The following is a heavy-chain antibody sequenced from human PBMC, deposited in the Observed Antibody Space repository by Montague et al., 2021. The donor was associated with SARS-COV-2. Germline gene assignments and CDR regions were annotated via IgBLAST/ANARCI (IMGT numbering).Heavy chain of an antibody. CDR1: GDSVSSNSAT. CDR2: TYYRSKWYN. V-gene: IGHV6-1*01. Sequence: CAISGDSVSSNSATWNWVRQSPSRGLGWLGRTYYRSKWYNDYAVSVRGRVTINPDTSKNQFSLQLNSVTPEDTAIYYCTGGREGNYNVMDVWGQGTTVTVPS. J-gene: IGHJ6*02. CDR3: TGGREGNYNVMDV. D-gene: IGHD1-1*01.